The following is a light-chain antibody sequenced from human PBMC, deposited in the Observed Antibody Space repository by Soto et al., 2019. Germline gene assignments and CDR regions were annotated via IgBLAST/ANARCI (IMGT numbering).Light chain of an antibody. Sequence: DIQMTQSPSSLSATVGDRVTITCQASQDISNYLNWYQQKPGKAPKLLIYDASNLETGVPSRFSGSGSGTDFTVTISSLQPEDIATYYCQQYDNLPTFGQGTLLEIK. CDR3: QQYDNLPT. J-gene: IGKJ5*01. V-gene: IGKV1-33*01. CDR1: QDISNY. CDR2: DAS.